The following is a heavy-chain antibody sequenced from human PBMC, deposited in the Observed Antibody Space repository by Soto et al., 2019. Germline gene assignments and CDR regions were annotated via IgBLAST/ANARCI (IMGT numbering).Heavy chain of an antibody. CDR1: GGSFSGYY. J-gene: IGHJ4*02. V-gene: IGHV4-34*01. CDR3: ARGLLNGFYYDSSGYPD. CDR2: INHSGST. Sequence: SETLSLTCAVYGGSFSGYYWSWIRQPPGKGLKWIGEINHSGSTNYNPSLKSRVTISVDTYKNQLSLKLSSVTAADTAVYYCARGLLNGFYYDSSGYPDWGQGTLVTVSS. D-gene: IGHD3-22*01.